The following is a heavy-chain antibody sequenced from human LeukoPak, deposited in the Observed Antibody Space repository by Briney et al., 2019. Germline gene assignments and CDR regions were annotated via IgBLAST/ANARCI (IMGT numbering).Heavy chain of an antibody. CDR3: AKDSVQRNGVFDAFDI. Sequence: PGGSLRLSCTASGFTFSDYAMNWCRQAPGKGREWVSHIGGGGRTTDYADSVKGRFTVSRDNSKNTRYLQINSLRADDTAVFYCAKDSVQRNGVFDAFDIWGQGTMVTVSS. CDR1: GFTFSDYA. J-gene: IGHJ3*02. D-gene: IGHD2-8*01. CDR2: IGGGGRTT. V-gene: IGHV3-23*01.